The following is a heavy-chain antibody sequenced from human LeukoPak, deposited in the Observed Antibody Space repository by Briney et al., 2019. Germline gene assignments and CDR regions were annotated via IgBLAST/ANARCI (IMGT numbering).Heavy chain of an antibody. CDR1: GFIFTDHW. CDR3: ARAVDVADY. CDR2: IKEDESAK. J-gene: IGHJ4*02. Sequence: GGSLRLSCVASGFIFTDHWMSWVRQAPGKGLDWVANIKEDESAKFYADSVRGRFAISRDNAKNSVYLEMNNLRVEDTAVYYCARAVDVADYWGRGTLVTVSS. V-gene: IGHV3-7*01. D-gene: IGHD3-16*01.